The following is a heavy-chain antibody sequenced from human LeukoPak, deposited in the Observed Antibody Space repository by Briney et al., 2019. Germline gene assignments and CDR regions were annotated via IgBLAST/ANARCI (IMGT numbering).Heavy chain of an antibody. CDR1: GFTFSSYT. D-gene: IGHD4-17*01. Sequence: GGSLRLSCAASGFTFSSYTMHWVRQAPGKGLEWMAVISYDGSNKYYADSVKGRFTISRDNSKNTLYLHMNSLRAEDTAVYYCARGEPLTVTTSDYFDYWGQGTLVTVSS. CDR2: ISYDGSNK. V-gene: IGHV3-30-3*01. CDR3: ARGEPLTVTTSDYFDY. J-gene: IGHJ4*02.